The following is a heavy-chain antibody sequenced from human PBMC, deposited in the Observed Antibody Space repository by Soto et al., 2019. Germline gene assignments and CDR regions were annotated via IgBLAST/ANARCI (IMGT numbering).Heavy chain of an antibody. CDR1: GFTFNRFG. Sequence: EEQLVESGGALLQPGGSLRLSCAASGFTFNRFGMNWVRQAPGKGLEWISYISSASSTTQYAESVKGRFTISRDNARDSLYLQMSSLRVEDTAVYYCARRPLWSGLSDYYYMDVWGKGTTVTVSS. CDR2: ISSASSTT. J-gene: IGHJ6*03. D-gene: IGHD3-3*01. V-gene: IGHV3-48*01. CDR3: ARRPLWSGLSDYYYMDV.